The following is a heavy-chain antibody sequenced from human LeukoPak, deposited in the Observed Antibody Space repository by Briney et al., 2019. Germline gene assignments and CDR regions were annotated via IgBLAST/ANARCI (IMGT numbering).Heavy chain of an antibody. D-gene: IGHD6-19*01. CDR3: ANEEYSSGWFGAFDI. J-gene: IGHJ3*02. CDR1: GFTFGDYA. CDR2: ISGSGGST. Sequence: GGSLRLSCTASGFTFGDYAMSWFRQAPGKGLEWVSAISGSGGSTYYADSVKGRFTISRDNSKNTLYLQMNSLRAEDTAVYYCANEEYSSGWFGAFDIWGQGTMVTASS. V-gene: IGHV3-23*01.